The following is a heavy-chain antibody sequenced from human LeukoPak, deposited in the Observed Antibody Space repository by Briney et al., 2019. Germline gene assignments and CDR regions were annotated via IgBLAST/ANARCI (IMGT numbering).Heavy chain of an antibody. Sequence: PSETLSLTCTVSGGSISSSSYYWGWIRQPPGKGLEWIGTIYYSGSTYYNPPLKSRVTISLDTSKNQFSLKLSSVTAADTAVYYCARVPGYYGSGNPLTRAIDYWGQGTLVTVSS. V-gene: IGHV4-39*07. D-gene: IGHD3-10*01. CDR3: ARVPGYYGSGNPLTRAIDY. J-gene: IGHJ4*02. CDR1: GGSISSSSYY. CDR2: IYYSGST.